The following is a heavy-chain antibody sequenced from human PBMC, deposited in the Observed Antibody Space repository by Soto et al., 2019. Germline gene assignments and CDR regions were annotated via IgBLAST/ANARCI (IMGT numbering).Heavy chain of an antibody. D-gene: IGHD2-2*01. J-gene: IGHJ6*02. Sequence: GGSMRHYSPTSGFTFSRYALNGVPKAPGKGLEWVSSISNRSTYIYYADSVRGRFIISRDNAKNSLSLQMNSLRAEDTAVYDCARVCDEAIIVLPPFWLSYGMGVWGLGT. CDR2: ISNRSTYI. CDR1: GFTFSRYA. V-gene: IGHV3-21*06. CDR3: ARVCDEAIIVLPPFWLSYGMGV.